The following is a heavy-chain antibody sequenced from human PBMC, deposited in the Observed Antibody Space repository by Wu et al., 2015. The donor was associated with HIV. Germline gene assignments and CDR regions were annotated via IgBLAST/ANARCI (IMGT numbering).Heavy chain of an antibody. J-gene: IGHJ5*02. D-gene: IGHD3-10*01. CDR1: GYTFTGYY. CDR3: AREVRGYYVWFGGTTWFDP. CDR2: INPNSGGT. Sequence: QVQLVQSGAEVKKPGASVKVSCKASGYTFTGYYMHWVRQAPGQGLEWMGWINPNSGGTNYAQKFQGRVTMTRDTSISTAYMELSRLRSDDTAVYYCAREVRGYYVWFGGTTWFDPVGPGEPWSTVSS. V-gene: IGHV1-2*02.